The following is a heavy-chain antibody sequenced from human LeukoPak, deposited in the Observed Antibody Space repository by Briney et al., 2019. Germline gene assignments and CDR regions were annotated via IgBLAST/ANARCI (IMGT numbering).Heavy chain of an antibody. CDR2: MNPNSGNT. V-gene: IGHV1-8*03. J-gene: IGHJ6*03. Sequence: ASVKVSCKASGYTFTSYDTNWVRQATGQGLEWMGWMNPNSGNTGYAQKFQGRVTITRNTSISTAYMELSSLRFEDTAVYYCARGDFLSSTSCYTCGDGPYYYYYMDVWGKGTTVTVSS. D-gene: IGHD2-2*02. CDR3: ARGDFLSSTSCYTCGDGPYYYYYMDV. CDR1: GYTFTSYD.